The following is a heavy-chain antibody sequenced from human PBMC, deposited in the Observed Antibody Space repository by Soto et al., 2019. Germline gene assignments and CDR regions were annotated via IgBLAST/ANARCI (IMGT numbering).Heavy chain of an antibody. CDR2: IYYSGST. CDR1: GGSVSSGSYY. V-gene: IGHV4-61*01. Sequence: SETLSLTCTVSGGSVSSGSYYWSWIRQPPGKGLEWIGYIYYSGSTNYNPSLKSRVTISVETSKNQFSLKLSSVTAADTAVYYCARETHTIFGVVINNWFDPWGQGTLVTVSS. CDR3: ARETHTIFGVVINNWFDP. J-gene: IGHJ5*02. D-gene: IGHD3-3*01.